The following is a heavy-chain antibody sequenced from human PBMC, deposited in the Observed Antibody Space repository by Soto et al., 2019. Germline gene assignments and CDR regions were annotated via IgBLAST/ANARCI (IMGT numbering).Heavy chain of an antibody. CDR3: ARFVDSTLKYYFDY. Sequence: PSETLSLTCAVSGGSISSCGYSWSWIRQPPGKGLEWIGYIYHSGSTYYNPSLKSRVTISVDRSKNQFSLKLSSVTAADTAVYYCARFVDSTLKYYFDYWGQGTLVTVSS. D-gene: IGHD2-2*01. J-gene: IGHJ4*02. V-gene: IGHV4-30-2*01. CDR1: GGSISSCGYS. CDR2: IYHSGST.